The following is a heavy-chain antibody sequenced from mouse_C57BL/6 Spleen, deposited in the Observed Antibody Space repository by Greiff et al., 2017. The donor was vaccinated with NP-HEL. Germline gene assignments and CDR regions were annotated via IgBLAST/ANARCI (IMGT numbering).Heavy chain of an antibody. CDR2: ISSGSSTI. Sequence: EVHLVESGGGLVKPGGSLKLSCAASGFTFSDYGMHWVRQAPEKGLEWVAYISSGSSTIYYADTVKGRFTISRDNAKNTLFLQMTSLRSEDTAMYYCARQESGFPVYFDYWGQGTTLTVSS. J-gene: IGHJ2*01. CDR3: ARQESGFPVYFDY. CDR1: GFTFSDYG. D-gene: IGHD4-1*01. V-gene: IGHV5-17*01.